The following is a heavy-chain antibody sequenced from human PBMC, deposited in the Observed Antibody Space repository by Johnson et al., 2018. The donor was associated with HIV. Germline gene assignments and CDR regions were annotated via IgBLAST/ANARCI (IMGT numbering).Heavy chain of an antibody. J-gene: IGHJ3*02. V-gene: IGHV3-15*01. CDR1: GFIFSNAW. Sequence: MQLVESGGGVVQPGVSLRLSCAASGFIFSNAWMSWVRQAPGKGLEWVGHIKSKTDCGTTDYAAPVKGRFTISRDDSKNRLHLQMNSLKTEDTAVYYCTIGLTIFAVVILDAFDIWGQGTMVTVSS. D-gene: IGHD3-3*01. CDR3: TIGLTIFAVVILDAFDI. CDR2: IKSKTDCGTT.